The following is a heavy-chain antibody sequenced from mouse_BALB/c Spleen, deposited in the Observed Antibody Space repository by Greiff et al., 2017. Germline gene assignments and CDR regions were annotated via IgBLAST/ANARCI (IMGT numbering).Heavy chain of an antibody. CDR3: VRRAMITTGGYAMDY. V-gene: IGHV10-1*02. CDR2: IRSKSNNYAT. CDR1: GFTFNTYA. D-gene: IGHD2-4*01. Sequence: EVQGVESGGGLVQPKGSLKLSCAASGFTFNTYAMNWVRQAPGKGLEWVARIRSKSNNYATYYADSVKDRFTISRDDSQSMLYLQMNNLKTEDTAMYYCVRRAMITTGGYAMDYWGQGTSVTVSS. J-gene: IGHJ4*01.